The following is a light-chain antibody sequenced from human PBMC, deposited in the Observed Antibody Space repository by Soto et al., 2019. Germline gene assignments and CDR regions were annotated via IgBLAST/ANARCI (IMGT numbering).Light chain of an antibody. J-gene: IGLJ2*01. CDR1: SSDVGNYNY. CDR3: SSYTNNSTLV. V-gene: IGLV2-14*01. CDR2: EVF. Sequence: QSALTQPASVSGSPGQSITISCTATSSDVGNYNYVSWYQQYPDKAPKLMIYEVFNRPSGVPNRFSGSKSGNTASLMISGLQAEDEAHYYCSSYTNNSTLVFGGGTKLTVL.